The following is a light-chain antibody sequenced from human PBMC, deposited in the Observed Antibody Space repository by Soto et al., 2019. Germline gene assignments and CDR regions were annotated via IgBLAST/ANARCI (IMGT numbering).Light chain of an antibody. CDR1: QSLVYINGYNY. J-gene: IGKJ1*01. CDR2: LGS. Sequence: DIVMTQSPLSLPVTPGEPASISCRSNQSLVYINGYNYLEWYLQKPGQSPQLLIYLGSTRASGVPDRFSGSGSGSDFTLTISRVQAEDVGVYYCMQAVQTPPAFGQGTKVEIK. V-gene: IGKV2-28*01. CDR3: MQAVQTPPA.